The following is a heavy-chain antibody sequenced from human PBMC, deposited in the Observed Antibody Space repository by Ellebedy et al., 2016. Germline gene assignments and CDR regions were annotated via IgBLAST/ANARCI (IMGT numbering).Heavy chain of an antibody. CDR1: GFTFSSYS. CDR2: ISSSSSYI. V-gene: IGHV3-21*01. D-gene: IGHD3-3*01. Sequence: GESLKISCAASGFTFSSYSMNWVRQAPGKGLEWVSSISSSSSYIYYADSVKGRFTISRDNAKNSLYLQMNSLRAEDTAVYYCARDYGFWSGYYEYWGQGTLVTVSS. J-gene: IGHJ4*02. CDR3: ARDYGFWSGYYEY.